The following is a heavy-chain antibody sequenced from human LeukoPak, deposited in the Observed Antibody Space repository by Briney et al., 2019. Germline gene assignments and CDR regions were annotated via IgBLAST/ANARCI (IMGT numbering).Heavy chain of an antibody. CDR3: AKALGDRAGFYYFDY. V-gene: IGHV1-69*05. CDR1: GGTFSSYA. J-gene: IGHJ4*02. D-gene: IGHD3-16*01. CDR2: IIPIFGTA. Sequence: ASVKVSCKASGGTFSSYAISWVRQAPGQGLEWMGGIIPIFGTANYAQKFQGRVTITTDESTSTAYMELSSLRSEDTAVYYCAKALGDRAGFYYFDYWGQGTLVTVSS.